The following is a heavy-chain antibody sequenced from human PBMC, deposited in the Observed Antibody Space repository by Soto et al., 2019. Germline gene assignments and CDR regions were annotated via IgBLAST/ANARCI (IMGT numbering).Heavy chain of an antibody. CDR1: GFTFSTYA. V-gene: IGHV3-23*01. Sequence: PGGSLRLSCAASGFTFSTYAMSWVRQAPGKGLEWVSAISGSGGSTYYADSVKGRFTISRDNSKNTLYLQMNSLRAEDTAVYYCAKEYCSGGSCHLTVDYRGQGTLVTVSS. CDR2: ISGSGGST. CDR3: AKEYCSGGSCHLTVDY. J-gene: IGHJ4*02. D-gene: IGHD2-15*01.